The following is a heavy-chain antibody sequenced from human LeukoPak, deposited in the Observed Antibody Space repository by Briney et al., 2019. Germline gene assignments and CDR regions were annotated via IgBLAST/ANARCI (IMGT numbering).Heavy chain of an antibody. J-gene: IGHJ6*03. CDR2: IYHSGST. Sequence: SETLSLTCTVSGYSISSGYYWGWIRQPPGEGLEWIGSIYHSGSTYYNPSLKSRVTISVDTSKNQFSLKLSSVTAADTAVYYCARDPRPYDFWSGYPRYYYMDVWGKGTTVTVSS. CDR3: ARDPRPYDFWSGYPRYYYMDV. D-gene: IGHD3-3*01. CDR1: GYSISSGYY. V-gene: IGHV4-38-2*02.